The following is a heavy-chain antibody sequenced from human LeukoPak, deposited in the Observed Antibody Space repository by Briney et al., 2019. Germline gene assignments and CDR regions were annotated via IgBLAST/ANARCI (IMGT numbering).Heavy chain of an antibody. Sequence: GGSLRLSCAASGFTFSSFGMSWVRQAPGKGLEWVSGISGSGGSTYYADSVKGRFTISGDNSKNTLYLQMNSLRAEDTAVYYCARVTYGSGTYGAFDYWGQGTLVTVSS. CDR1: GFTFSSFG. CDR2: ISGSGGST. D-gene: IGHD3-10*01. J-gene: IGHJ4*02. V-gene: IGHV3-23*01. CDR3: ARVTYGSGTYGAFDY.